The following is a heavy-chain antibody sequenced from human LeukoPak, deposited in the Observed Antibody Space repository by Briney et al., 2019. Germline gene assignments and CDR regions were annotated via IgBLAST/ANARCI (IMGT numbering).Heavy chain of an antibody. CDR2: ISSSSSTI. D-gene: IGHD2-15*01. Sequence: GGSLRLSCAASGFTFSSYSMNWVRQAPGKGQEWVSYISSSSSTIYYADSVKGRFTISRDNAKNSLYLQMNSLRAEDTAVYYCARVLRSGGDWDAFDIWGQGTMVTVSS. V-gene: IGHV3-48*01. CDR1: GFTFSSYS. CDR3: ARVLRSGGDWDAFDI. J-gene: IGHJ3*02.